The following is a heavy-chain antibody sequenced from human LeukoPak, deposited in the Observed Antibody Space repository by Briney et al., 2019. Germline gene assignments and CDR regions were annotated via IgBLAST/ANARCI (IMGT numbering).Heavy chain of an antibody. J-gene: IGHJ4*02. CDR2: IYHSGST. D-gene: IGHD6-13*01. V-gene: IGHV4-34*01. CDR3: ARDWGLAAAGTFDY. CDR1: GGSFSGYY. Sequence: PSETLSLTCAVYGGSFSGYYWSWIRQPPGKGLEWIGSIYHSGSTYYNPSLKSRVTISVDTSKNQFSLKLSSVTAADTAVYYCARDWGLAAAGTFDYWGQGTLVTVSS.